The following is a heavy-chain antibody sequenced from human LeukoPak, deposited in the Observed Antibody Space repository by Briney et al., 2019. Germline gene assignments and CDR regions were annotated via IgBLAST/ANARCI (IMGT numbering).Heavy chain of an antibody. V-gene: IGHV3-48*03. CDR2: ISSSGSTI. D-gene: IGHD6-19*01. CDR1: GFTFSSYE. Sequence: GGSLRLSCAASGFTFSSYEMNWVRQAPGKGLEWVSYISSSGSTIYYADSVKGRFTISRDNAKLQMNSLRAEDTAVYYCARAVWQWLDRRLVYYFDYWGQGTLVTVSS. J-gene: IGHJ4*02. CDR3: ARAVWQWLDRRLVYYFDY.